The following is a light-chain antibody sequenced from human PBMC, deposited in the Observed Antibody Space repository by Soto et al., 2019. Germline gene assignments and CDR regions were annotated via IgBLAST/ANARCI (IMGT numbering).Light chain of an antibody. V-gene: IGLV2-18*01. CDR1: SSDVGSYNR. CDR2: EVS. CDR3: SLYTSRSTWV. J-gene: IGLJ3*02. Sequence: QSALTQPPSVSGSPGQSVTISCTGTSSDVGSYNRVSWYQQPPGTAPKLMIYEVSNRPSGVPDRFSGSKSGNTASLTISGLQAEDEADYYCSLYTSRSTWVFGGGTKLTVL.